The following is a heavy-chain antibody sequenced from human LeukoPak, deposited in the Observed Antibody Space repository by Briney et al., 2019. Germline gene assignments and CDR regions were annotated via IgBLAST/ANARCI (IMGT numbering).Heavy chain of an antibody. CDR3: AKDIYGDYGGLDY. CDR2: IINSGGST. CDR1: GFTFSNHA. V-gene: IGHV3-23*01. D-gene: IGHD4-17*01. Sequence: GGSLRLSCAASGFTFSNHAMNWVRQAPGKGLEWVSTIINSGGSTYYADSVKGRFTISRDSSKNTLYLQMNSLRDEDTAVYHCAKDIYGDYGGLDYWGQGTLVTVSS. J-gene: IGHJ4*02.